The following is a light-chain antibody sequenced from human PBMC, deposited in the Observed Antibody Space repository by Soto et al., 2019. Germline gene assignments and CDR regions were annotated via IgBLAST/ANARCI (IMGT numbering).Light chain of an antibody. CDR1: QSISSW. J-gene: IGKJ1*01. V-gene: IGKV1-5*03. CDR3: QQYNSYPWT. CDR2: KAS. Sequence: DIQMTQSPSTLSASVGDRVTITCRASQSISSWLAWYQQKPGKAPKVLIYKASSLESGVPSRFNGSGSGTEFTLTISSLQPDDFATYYCQQYNSYPWTFGQGTKVEVK.